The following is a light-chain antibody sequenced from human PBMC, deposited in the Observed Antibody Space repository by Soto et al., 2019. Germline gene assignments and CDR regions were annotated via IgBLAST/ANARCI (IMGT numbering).Light chain of an antibody. Sequence: EIVLTQSPATLSLSPGERATLSCRASQSVSSYLAWYQQKPGQAPRLLIYDASNRATGIPARFSGSGSGTDFTLTISSLEPEDFAVYYCQQRSNWPTFGQGTRLEN. V-gene: IGKV3-11*01. CDR2: DAS. CDR3: QQRSNWPT. J-gene: IGKJ5*01. CDR1: QSVSSY.